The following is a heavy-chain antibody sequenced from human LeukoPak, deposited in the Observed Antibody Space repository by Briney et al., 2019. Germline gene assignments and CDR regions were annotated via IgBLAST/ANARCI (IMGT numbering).Heavy chain of an antibody. J-gene: IGHJ4*02. Sequence: SVKVSCKASGYTFISYYIHWVRQAPGQGLEWMGGIIPIFGTANYAQKFQGRVTITTDESTSTAYMEVSSLRSEDTAVYYCGRKAGDCGGGSCYSIDYWGQGTLDTVSS. CDR1: GYTFISYY. CDR3: GRKAGDCGGGSCYSIDY. V-gene: IGHV1-69*05. CDR2: IIPIFGTA. D-gene: IGHD2-15*01.